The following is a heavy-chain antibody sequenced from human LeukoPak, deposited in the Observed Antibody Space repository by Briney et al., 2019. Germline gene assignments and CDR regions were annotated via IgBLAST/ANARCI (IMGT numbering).Heavy chain of an antibody. D-gene: IGHD4-17*01. CDR1: GYSISSGYY. Sequence: SETLSLTCTVSGYSISSGYYWGWIRQPPGKGLEWIGSIYHSGSTYYNPSLKSGVTISVDTSKNQFSLKPSSVTAADTGVDYWARDRSVTVTTSGWFVPWGQGTLVTVSS. V-gene: IGHV4-38-2*02. CDR2: IYHSGST. CDR3: ARDRSVTVTTSGWFVP. J-gene: IGHJ5*02.